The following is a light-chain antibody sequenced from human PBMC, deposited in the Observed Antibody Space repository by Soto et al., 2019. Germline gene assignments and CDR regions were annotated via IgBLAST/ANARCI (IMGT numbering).Light chain of an antibody. Sequence: EIVLTQSPGTLSLSPGERATLSCRASQSVSSSYLAWYQQKPGQAPRLLIYGASSRATGIPDRFSGSGSGTDFTLTISRLEPEDFVVYYCQQYGSSPIRTFGQGTKLEIK. CDR1: QSVSSSY. V-gene: IGKV3-20*01. CDR2: GAS. J-gene: IGKJ2*01. CDR3: QQYGSSPIRT.